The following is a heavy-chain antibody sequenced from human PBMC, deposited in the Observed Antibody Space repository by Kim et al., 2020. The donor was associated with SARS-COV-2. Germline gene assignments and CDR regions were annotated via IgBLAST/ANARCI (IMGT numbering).Heavy chain of an antibody. V-gene: IGHV1-8*01. D-gene: IGHD3-22*01. Sequence: KFQGRVTMTRNTSISTAYMELSSLRSEDTAVYYCARGTRYYVEMATHFHYWGQGTLVTVSS. CDR3: ARGTRYYVEMATHFHY. J-gene: IGHJ4*02.